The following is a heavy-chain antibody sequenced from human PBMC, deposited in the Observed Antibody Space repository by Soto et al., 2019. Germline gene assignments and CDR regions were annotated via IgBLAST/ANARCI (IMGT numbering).Heavy chain of an antibody. Sequence: PGGSLRLSCAAPGFTFDIYDMKWVRQAPGKGLEWISYISSRGTTIYYADSVKGRFTISRDNAKKSLYLQMSSLRVEDTAVYYCARDRQFWAGKYYYCGMDVWGRWTTVTVSS. CDR2: ISSRGTTI. V-gene: IGHV3-48*01. J-gene: IGHJ6*02. CDR3: ARDRQFWAGKYYYCGMDV. D-gene: IGHD7-27*01. CDR1: GFTFDIYD.